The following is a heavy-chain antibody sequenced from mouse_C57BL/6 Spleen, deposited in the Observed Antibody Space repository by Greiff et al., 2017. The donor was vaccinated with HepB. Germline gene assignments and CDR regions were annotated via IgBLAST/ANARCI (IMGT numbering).Heavy chain of an antibody. V-gene: IGHV5-6*01. CDR3: ARHEDYYGSSYVWFAY. J-gene: IGHJ3*01. CDR2: ISSGGSYT. CDR1: GFTFSSYG. Sequence: EVMLVESGGDLVKPGGSLKLSCAASGFTFSSYGMSWVRQTPDKRLEWVATISSGGSYTYYPDSVKGRFTISRDNAKNTLYLQMSSLKSEDTAMYYCARHEDYYGSSYVWFAYWGQGTLVTVSA. D-gene: IGHD1-1*01.